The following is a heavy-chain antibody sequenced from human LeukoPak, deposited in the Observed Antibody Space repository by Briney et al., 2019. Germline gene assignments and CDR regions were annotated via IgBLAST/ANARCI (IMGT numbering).Heavy chain of an antibody. Sequence: GGSLRLSCAASGFTFSSYAMSWVRQAPGKGLEWVSAISGSGGSTYYADSVKGRFTISRDNSKNTLYLQMNSLRADDTAVYYCARDSSSSNYYFGMDVWGQGTTVTVSS. CDR2: ISGSGGST. J-gene: IGHJ6*02. V-gene: IGHV3-23*01. CDR3: ARDSSSSNYYFGMDV. CDR1: GFTFSSYA. D-gene: IGHD6-19*01.